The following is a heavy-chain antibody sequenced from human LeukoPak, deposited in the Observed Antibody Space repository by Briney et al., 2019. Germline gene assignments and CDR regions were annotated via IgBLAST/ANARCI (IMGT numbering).Heavy chain of an antibody. CDR2: IYYSGST. CDR1: GGSISSYY. D-gene: IGHD1-1*01. V-gene: IGHV4-59*01. Sequence: SEALSLTCTVSGGSISSYYWSWIRQPPGKGLEWIGYIYYSGSTNYNPSLKSRVTISVDTSKNQFSLKLSSVTAADTAVYYCARHTTTPDSYLAYWGQGTLVTVSS. J-gene: IGHJ4*02. CDR3: ARHTTTPDSYLAY.